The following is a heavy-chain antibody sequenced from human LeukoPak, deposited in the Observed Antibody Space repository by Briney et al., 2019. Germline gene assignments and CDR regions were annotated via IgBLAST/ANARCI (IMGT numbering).Heavy chain of an antibody. CDR2: ISSSTTYI. CDR3: ARERYHDSSLDY. J-gene: IGHJ4*02. Sequence: GGSLRLSCVASGFTFSSHTMNWVRQAPGKGLEWVSSISSSTTYIYYADSVKGRFTLSRDNAKNSLYLQMKSLRAENTAVYYCARERYHDSSLDYWGQGILSPSPQ. V-gene: IGHV3-21*01. CDR1: GFTFSSHT. D-gene: IGHD3-22*01.